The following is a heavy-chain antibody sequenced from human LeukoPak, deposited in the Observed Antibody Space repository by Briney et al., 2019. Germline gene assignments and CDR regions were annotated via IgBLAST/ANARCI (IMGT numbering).Heavy chain of an antibody. CDR2: IIPIFGTA. J-gene: IGHJ6*02. CDR1: GGTYSRYA. CDR3: ARMDCSSTSCYSYYYYGMDV. V-gene: IGHV1-69*13. Sequence: ASVKVSCKASGGTYSRYAISRVRQTPGQGIAWVGGIIPIFGTAHYAQKLQGRVTITADESTSTAYMELSSLRSEDTAVYYCARMDCSSTSCYSYYYYGMDVWGQGTTVTVSS. D-gene: IGHD2-2*02.